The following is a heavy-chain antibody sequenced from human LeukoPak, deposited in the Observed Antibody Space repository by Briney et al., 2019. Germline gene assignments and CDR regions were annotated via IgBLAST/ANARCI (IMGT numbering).Heavy chain of an antibody. V-gene: IGHV3-9*01. J-gene: IGHJ4*02. CDR2: ISWNSGSI. Sequence: GGSLRLSCAASGFTFDDYAMHWVRQAPGKGLEWVSGISWNSGSIGYADSVKGRFTISRDNAKNSLYLQMNSLRAEDTAVYYCARVAETTYDILTGYYPDWGQGTLVTVSS. CDR3: ARVAETTYDILTGYYPD. D-gene: IGHD3-9*01. CDR1: GFTFDDYA.